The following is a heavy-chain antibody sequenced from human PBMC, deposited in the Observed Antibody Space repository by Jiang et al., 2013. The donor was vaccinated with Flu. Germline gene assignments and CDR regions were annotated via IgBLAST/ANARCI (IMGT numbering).Heavy chain of an antibody. J-gene: IGHJ4*02. V-gene: IGHV3-11*05. D-gene: IGHD3-22*01. CDR3: ARDGAINFYYDSSGYYYGGYFDC. Sequence: KGRFTISRDNAKNSLYLQMNSLRAEDTAVYYCARDGAINFYYDSSGYYYGGYFDCWGQGTLVTVSS.